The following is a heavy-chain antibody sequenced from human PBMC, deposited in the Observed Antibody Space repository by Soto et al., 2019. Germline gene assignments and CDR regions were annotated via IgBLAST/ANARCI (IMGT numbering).Heavy chain of an antibody. J-gene: IGHJ4*02. CDR1: GFTFSSYS. V-gene: IGHV3-21*01. D-gene: IGHD3-10*01. CDR2: ISSSSSYI. Sequence: GGSLRLSCAASGFTFSSYSMNWVRQAPGKGLEWVSSISSSSSYIYYADSVKGRFTISRDNAKNSLYLQMNSLRAEDTAVYYCASVYGSGSYYHPIDYWGQGTLVTVSS. CDR3: ASVYGSGSYYHPIDY.